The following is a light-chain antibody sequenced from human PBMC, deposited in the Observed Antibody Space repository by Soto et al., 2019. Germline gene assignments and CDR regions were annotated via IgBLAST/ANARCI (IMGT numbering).Light chain of an antibody. CDR2: DAS. Sequence: DIEMTQSPSPLSTSIGDRVTITCRASQSISSWLAWYQQKPGKAPKFLIYDASSLGSGVPSRFSGSGSGTECTLTISSLQPDDVATYYCQQYMAYPYTFGQGTKVDI. CDR1: QSISSW. CDR3: QQYMAYPYT. V-gene: IGKV1-5*01. J-gene: IGKJ2*01.